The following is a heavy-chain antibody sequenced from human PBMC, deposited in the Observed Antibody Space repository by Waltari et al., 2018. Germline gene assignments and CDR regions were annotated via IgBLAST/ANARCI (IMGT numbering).Heavy chain of an antibody. D-gene: IGHD3-16*01. CDR2: LYPGDADT. CDR3: VRRIMTGEGTTLNWLDP. V-gene: IGHV5-51*01. Sequence: EAQLVQSGAEVKKPGESLRVSCRAAGYAFDSYALPWVRTRPGKGLEWMGYLYPGDADTRYNPSFQGQVTISADKSVSTFHLQWSSLKTSDSGIYYCVRRIMTGEGTTLNWLDPWGQGTLVTVSS. CDR1: GYAFDSYA. J-gene: IGHJ5*02.